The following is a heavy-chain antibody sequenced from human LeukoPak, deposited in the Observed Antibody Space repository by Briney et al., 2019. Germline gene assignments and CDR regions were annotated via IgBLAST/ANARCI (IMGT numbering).Heavy chain of an antibody. CDR1: GGSISSYY. V-gene: IGHV4-59*01. CDR3: ARTPVRRGYCSGGSCIRGYFDY. CDR2: IYYSGST. D-gene: IGHD2-15*01. Sequence: SETLSLTCTVSGGSISSYYWSWIRQPPGKGLEWIGYIYYSGSTNYNPSLKSRVTISVDTSKNQFSLKPSSVTAADTAVYYCARTPVRRGYCSGGSCIRGYFDYWGQGTLVTVSS. J-gene: IGHJ4*02.